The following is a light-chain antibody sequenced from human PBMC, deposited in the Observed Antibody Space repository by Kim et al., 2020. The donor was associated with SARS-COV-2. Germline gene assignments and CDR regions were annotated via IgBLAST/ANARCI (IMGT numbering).Light chain of an antibody. J-gene: IGLJ2*01. CDR3: QAWDSTTAPV. Sequence: SPGQTASITCSGDKLGDKYPSWYQQRPGQSPVLVIYHDNKRPSGIPDRFSGSNYGTTATLTISETQAMDEADYYCQAWDSTTAPVFGGGTQLTVL. CDR2: HDN. CDR1: KLGDKY. V-gene: IGLV3-1*01.